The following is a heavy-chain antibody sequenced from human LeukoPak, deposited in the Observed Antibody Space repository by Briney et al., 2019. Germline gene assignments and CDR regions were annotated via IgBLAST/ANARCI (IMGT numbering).Heavy chain of an antibody. CDR1: GFTFSSYS. Sequence: GGSLRLSCAASGFTFSSYSMNWVRQAPGKGLEWVSYISSSSSTIYYADSVKGRFTISRDNAKNSLYLQMNSLRAEDTAVYYCARDSITTEGWFDPWGQGTLVTVSS. J-gene: IGHJ5*02. CDR2: ISSSSSTI. V-gene: IGHV3-48*01. CDR3: ARDSITTEGWFDP. D-gene: IGHD1-14*01.